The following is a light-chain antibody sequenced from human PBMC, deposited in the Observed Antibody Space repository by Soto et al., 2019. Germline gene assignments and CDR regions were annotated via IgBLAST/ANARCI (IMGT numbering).Light chain of an antibody. CDR2: WAS. J-gene: IGKJ2*01. Sequence: DIVMTQSPDSLAVSLGERATINCKSSQSVLYSSNNKNYLAWYQQRPGQPPKLLIYWASTRESGVPDRFSGSGSGTDFTLTINSLQAEDVAVYYCQQYYSTLMYTFGQGTMLEIK. CDR3: QQYYSTLMYT. V-gene: IGKV4-1*01. CDR1: QSVLYSSNNKNY.